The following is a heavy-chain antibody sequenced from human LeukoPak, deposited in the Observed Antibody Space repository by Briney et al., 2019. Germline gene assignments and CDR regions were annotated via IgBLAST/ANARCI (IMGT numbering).Heavy chain of an antibody. CDR1: AGSISSSSHH. Sequence: SETLSLTCPVSAGSISSSSHHWGWIRQSPGKGLEWIGSIYYGRTTYYNPSLSSRVTISVVTSKNQFSLQLNSVTAADTAVYYCVRHDGRGGATMGALDSWGQGSLVTVSS. V-gene: IGHV4-39*01. D-gene: IGHD5-12*01. CDR2: IYYGRTT. J-gene: IGHJ4*02. CDR3: VRHDGRGGATMGALDS.